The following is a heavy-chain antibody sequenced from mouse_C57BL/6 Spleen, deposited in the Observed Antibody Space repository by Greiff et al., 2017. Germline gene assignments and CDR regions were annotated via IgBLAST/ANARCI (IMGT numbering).Heavy chain of an antibody. Sequence: VQLQQSGPELVKPGASVKISCKASGYTFTDYYMNWVKQSHGKSLEWIGDINPNNGGTSYNQKFKGKATLTVDKSSSTAYMELRSLTSEDSAVYYCARLEYSNYEYFDVWGTGTTVTVSS. J-gene: IGHJ1*03. D-gene: IGHD2-5*01. V-gene: IGHV1-26*01. CDR3: ARLEYSNYEYFDV. CDR2: INPNNGGT. CDR1: GYTFTDYY.